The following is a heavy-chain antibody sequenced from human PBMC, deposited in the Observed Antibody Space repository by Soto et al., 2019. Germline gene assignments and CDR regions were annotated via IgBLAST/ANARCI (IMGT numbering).Heavy chain of an antibody. Sequence: TLSLTCPFSGFSISSGGYYWSWIRQHPGKGLEWIGYIYYSGSTYYNPSLKSRVTISVDTSKNQFSLKLSSVTAADTAVYYCARAITGTTNYYYYYMDVWGKGTTVTVSS. CDR2: IYYSGST. J-gene: IGHJ6*03. CDR1: GFSISSGGYY. CDR3: ARAITGTTNYYYYYMDV. V-gene: IGHV4-31*03. D-gene: IGHD1-7*01.